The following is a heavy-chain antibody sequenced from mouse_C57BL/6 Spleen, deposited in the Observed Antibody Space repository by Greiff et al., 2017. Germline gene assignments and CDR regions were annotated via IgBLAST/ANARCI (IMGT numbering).Heavy chain of an antibody. Sequence: EVKVEESEGGLVQPGSSMKLSCTASGFTFSDYYMAWVRQVPEKGLEWVANINYDGSSTYYLDSLKSRFIISRDNAKNILYLQMSGLKSEDTATYYCARSMGGAMDYWGQGTSVTVSS. V-gene: IGHV5-16*01. J-gene: IGHJ4*01. CDR3: ARSMGGAMDY. CDR1: GFTFSDYY. CDR2: INYDGSST. D-gene: IGHD2-3*01.